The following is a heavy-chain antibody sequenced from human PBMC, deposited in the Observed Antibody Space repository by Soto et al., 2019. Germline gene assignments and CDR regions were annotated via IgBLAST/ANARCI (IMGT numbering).Heavy chain of an antibody. J-gene: IGHJ3*02. CDR1: GFTFENYA. D-gene: IGHD1-1*01. CDR2: VSWDGAYI. V-gene: IGHV3-9*01. Sequence: EVQLVESGGGLVQTGRSLRLSCAASGFTFENYAMNWVRQGPGKGLEWVASVSWDGAYIGYADSVKGRFTISRDDAKNSLYLEMNSLRAEDTAVYYCVNGLQYDTFDIWGQGTMVTVSS. CDR3: VNGLQYDTFDI.